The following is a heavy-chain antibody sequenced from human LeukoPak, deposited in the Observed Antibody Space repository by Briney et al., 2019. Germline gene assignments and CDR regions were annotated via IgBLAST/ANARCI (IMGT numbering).Heavy chain of an antibody. V-gene: IGHV3-23*01. J-gene: IGHJ3*02. CDR1: GFTFRNYA. CDR3: AKESLGYRRGLEM. CDR2: VSGSGTNT. D-gene: IGHD3-16*02. Sequence: GGSLRLSCAASGFTFRNYAMTYVRQAPGKGLGWVASVSGSGTNTYYADSVKGRFTISRDNSKNTVTLGMSSLRGEDTAHYYCAKESLGYRRGLEMWGQGTTVTVSS.